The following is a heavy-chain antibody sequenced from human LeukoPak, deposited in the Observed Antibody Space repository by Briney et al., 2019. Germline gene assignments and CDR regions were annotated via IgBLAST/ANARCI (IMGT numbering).Heavy chain of an antibody. CDR1: GGSISSYY. CDR3: AKPQWLGGDAFDI. CDR2: IYYSGST. D-gene: IGHD6-19*01. V-gene: IGHV4-59*08. Sequence: SETLSLTCTVSGGSISSYYWSWIRQPPGKGLEWIGYIYYSGSTNYNPSLKSRVPISVDTSKNQFSLKLSSVTAADTAVYYCAKPQWLGGDAFDIWGQGTMVTVSS. J-gene: IGHJ3*02.